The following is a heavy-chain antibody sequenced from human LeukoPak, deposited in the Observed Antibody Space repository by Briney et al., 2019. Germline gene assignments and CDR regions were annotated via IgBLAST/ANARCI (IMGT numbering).Heavy chain of an antibody. CDR2: ISYDGSNK. Sequence: PGGSLRLSCAASGFTFSSYGMHWVRQAPGKGLEWVAVISYDGSNKYYADFVKGRFTISRDNSKNTLYLQMNSLRAEDTAVYCCAKGVNRHLTWYFDYWGQGPLVTVSS. CDR3: AKGVNRHLTWYFDY. J-gene: IGHJ4*02. CDR1: GFTFSSYG. V-gene: IGHV3-30*18. D-gene: IGHD3-22*01.